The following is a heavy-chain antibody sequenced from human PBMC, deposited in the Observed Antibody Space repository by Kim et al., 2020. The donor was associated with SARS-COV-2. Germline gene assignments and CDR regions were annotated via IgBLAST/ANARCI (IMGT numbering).Heavy chain of an antibody. CDR2: LYHIGTT. Sequence: SETLSLSCSVSGDSVSSLRYYWSWIRQPAGKGLEWIGYLYHIGTTKYNPAFKDRVTISKDPSKNQFSLRLTSVTAADTALYYCAAVGEYGDFHYWGQGTLV. J-gene: IGHJ4*02. CDR3: AAVGEYGDFHY. D-gene: IGHD3-10*01. V-gene: IGHV4-61*01. CDR1: GDSVSSLRYY.